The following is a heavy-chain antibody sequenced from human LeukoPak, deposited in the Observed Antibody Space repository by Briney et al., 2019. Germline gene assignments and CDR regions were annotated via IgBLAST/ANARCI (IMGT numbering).Heavy chain of an antibody. D-gene: IGHD5-24*01. V-gene: IGHV4-39*01. CDR2: IYYSGST. J-gene: IGHJ4*02. CDR1: GGSISSSSYY. CDR3: ARHPRDGYNYFDY. Sequence: PSETLSLTCTVSGGSISSSSYYWGWIRQPPGKGLEWIGSIYYSGSTYYNPSLKSRVTISVDTSKNQFSLKLSSVTAADTAVYYCARHPRDGYNYFDYWGQGTLVTVSS.